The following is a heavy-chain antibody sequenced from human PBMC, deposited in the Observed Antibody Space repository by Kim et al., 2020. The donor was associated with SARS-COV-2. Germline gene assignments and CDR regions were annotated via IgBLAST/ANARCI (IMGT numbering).Heavy chain of an antibody. CDR3: ARGDPRDLYYFDY. Sequence: YADSVKGRFTISRDNAKNSLYLQMNSLRAEDTAVYYCARGDPRDLYYFDYWGQGTLVTVSS. J-gene: IGHJ4*02. V-gene: IGHV3-11*06. D-gene: IGHD3-16*01.